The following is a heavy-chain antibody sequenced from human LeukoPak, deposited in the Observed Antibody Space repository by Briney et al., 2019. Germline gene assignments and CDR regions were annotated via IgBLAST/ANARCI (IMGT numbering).Heavy chain of an antibody. V-gene: IGHV1-8*01. Sequence: ASVKVSCKASGYTFTSYDINWVRQAPGQGLEWMGWMNPNSGNTDYAQKFQGRVTMTRNTSISTAYMELGSLTSEDTAVYYCAKITGYALDNWFDPWGQGTLVTVSS. D-gene: IGHD1-20*01. CDR2: MNPNSGNT. CDR3: AKITGYALDNWFDP. CDR1: GYTFTSYD. J-gene: IGHJ5*02.